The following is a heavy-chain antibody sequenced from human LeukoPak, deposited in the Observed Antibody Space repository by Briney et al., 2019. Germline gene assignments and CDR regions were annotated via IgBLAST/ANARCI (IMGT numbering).Heavy chain of an antibody. D-gene: IGHD3-3*01. CDR2: IYYSGST. Sequence: SETLSLTCTVSGGSISSYYWSWIRQPPGKGLGWIGYIYYSGSTNYNPSLKSRVTISVDTSKNQFSLKLSSVTAADTPLYYCARGSGFWSGNSYWGQGTMVTVSS. CDR3: ARGSGFWSGNSY. V-gene: IGHV4-59*01. J-gene: IGHJ4*02. CDR1: GGSISSYY.